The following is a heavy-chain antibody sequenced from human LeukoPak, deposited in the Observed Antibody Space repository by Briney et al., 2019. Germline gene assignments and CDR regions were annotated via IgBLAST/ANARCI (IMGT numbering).Heavy chain of an antibody. CDR2: INAGNGNT. Sequence: ASVKVSCKASGYTFTSYAMHWVRQAPGQRLEWMGWINAGNGNTKYSQKFQGRVTITRDTSASTAYMELSSLRSEDTAVYYCARDAPPDYDSRYRVPGGGMDVWGQGTTVTVSS. CDR3: ARDAPPDYDSRYRVPGGGMDV. V-gene: IGHV1-3*01. CDR1: GYTFTSYA. J-gene: IGHJ6*02. D-gene: IGHD3-22*01.